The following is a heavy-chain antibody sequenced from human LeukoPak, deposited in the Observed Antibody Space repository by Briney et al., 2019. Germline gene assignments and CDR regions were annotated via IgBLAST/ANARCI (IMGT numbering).Heavy chain of an antibody. J-gene: IGHJ4*02. D-gene: IGHD6-19*01. CDR1: GFIFAGYC. CDR3: AKDRGSGWYGGLNYFDY. CDR2: ISSDGTKD. Sequence: GGSLRLSCAASGFIFAGYCMHWDRQVPGKGRDWVTVISSDGTKDYYAESVKGRVTISRDNSKNTLYLQMNSLRAEDTAVYYCAKDRGSGWYGGLNYFDYWGQGTLVTVSS. V-gene: IGHV3-30*18.